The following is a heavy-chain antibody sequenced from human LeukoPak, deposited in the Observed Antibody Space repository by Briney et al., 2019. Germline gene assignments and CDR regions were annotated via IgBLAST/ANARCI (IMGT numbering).Heavy chain of an antibody. V-gene: IGHV3-7*05. Sequence: PGGSLRLSCAASGFTFSNYWMSWVRQAPGKGLEWVANINLDGTEKHYADSVRGRFTISRDNAKNSLYLQMNSLRAEDTAVYYCARDNVGATPFDYWGQGTLVTVSS. CDR3: ARDNVGATPFDY. J-gene: IGHJ4*02. CDR2: INLDGTEK. CDR1: GFTFSNYW. D-gene: IGHD1-26*01.